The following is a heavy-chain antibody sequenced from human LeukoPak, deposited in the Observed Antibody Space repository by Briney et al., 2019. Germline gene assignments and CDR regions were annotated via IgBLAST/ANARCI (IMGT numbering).Heavy chain of an antibody. CDR2: ISAYNGNT. J-gene: IGHJ4*02. V-gene: IGHV1-18*01. D-gene: IGHD3-22*01. CDR1: GGTFSSYA. CDR3: ARVRDYYYDTTTYYYFDY. Sequence: ASVKVSCKASGGTFSSYAISWVRQAPGQGLEWMGRISAYNGNTNYAQKLQGRVTMTTDTSTSTAYMELRSLRSDDTAVFYCARVRDYYYDTTTYYYFDYWGQGTPVTVSS.